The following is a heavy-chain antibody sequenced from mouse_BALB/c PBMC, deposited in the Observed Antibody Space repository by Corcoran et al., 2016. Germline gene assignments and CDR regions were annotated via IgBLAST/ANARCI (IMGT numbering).Heavy chain of an antibody. D-gene: IGHD2-3*01. J-gene: IGHJ4*01. CDR1: GYTFTNYG. CDR2: INTYTGEP. V-gene: IGHV9-3-1*01. Sequence: QIQLVQSGPELKKPGETVKISCKASGYTFTNYGMNWVKQAPGKGLKWMGWINTYTGEPTYADDFKGRFAFSLETSARTAYLQINNLKNEDTATYVCARKDGRYAMDYWGQGTSVTVSS. CDR3: ARKDGRYAMDY.